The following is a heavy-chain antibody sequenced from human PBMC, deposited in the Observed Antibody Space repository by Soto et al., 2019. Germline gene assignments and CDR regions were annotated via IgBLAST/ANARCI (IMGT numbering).Heavy chain of an antibody. D-gene: IGHD3-22*01. V-gene: IGHV1-46*01. CDR2: INLSADRT. CDR1: GYIFTNYY. J-gene: IGHJ4*02. Sequence: ASVKVSCKASGYIFTNYYIHWVRQAPGQGLEWMGIINLSADRTSYAQKFQGRFTVTMDTSTSTVYMELGSLRAEDTAVYYCARGPIWLSSGYYYVDYWGQGTLVTVSS. CDR3: ARGPIWLSSGYYYVDY.